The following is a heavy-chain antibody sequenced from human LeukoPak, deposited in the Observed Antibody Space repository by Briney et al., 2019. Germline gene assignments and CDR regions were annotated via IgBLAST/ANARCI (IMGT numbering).Heavy chain of an antibody. CDR2: IKQDGSEK. D-gene: IGHD3-22*01. CDR1: GFTFSSYW. J-gene: IGHJ4*02. Sequence: GGSLRLSCAASGFTFSSYWMSWVRQAPGKGLEWVANIKQDGSEKYYVDSVKGRFTISRDNARNSLYLQMNSLRAEDTAVYYCARDRYCYDSSGYMGFDYWGQGTLVTVSS. CDR3: ARDRYCYDSSGYMGFDY. V-gene: IGHV3-7*01.